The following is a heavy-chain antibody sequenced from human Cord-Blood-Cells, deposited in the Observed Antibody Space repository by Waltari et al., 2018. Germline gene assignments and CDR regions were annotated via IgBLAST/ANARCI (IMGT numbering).Heavy chain of an antibody. J-gene: IGHJ3*02. CDR1: GYTLTSYD. V-gene: IGHV1-8*01. D-gene: IGHD2-21*01. Sequence: QVQLVQSGAEVKKPGASVKVSCKASGYTLTSYDINWVRQGTGQGLEWMGWMNPNIGNTGYAQKFQGRVTMTRNTSISTAYMELSSLRSEDTAVYYCYSWSDAFDIWGQGTMVTVAS. CDR3: YSWSDAFDI. CDR2: MNPNIGNT.